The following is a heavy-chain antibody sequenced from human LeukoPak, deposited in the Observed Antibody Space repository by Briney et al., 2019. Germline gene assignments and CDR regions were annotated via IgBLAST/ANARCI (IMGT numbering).Heavy chain of an antibody. CDR2: MNANSGNT. J-gene: IGHJ4*02. D-gene: IGHD3-10*01. V-gene: IGHV1-8*03. CDR3: ASTDGSGSYGD. Sequence: EASVTVSFTSSVYTFTIYDINWVRQATGQGVGRMGWMNANSGNTGYAQKFQGRVTITRNTSISTAYMELSSLRSEDTAVYYCASTDGSGSYGDWGQGTLVTVSS. CDR1: VYTFTIYD.